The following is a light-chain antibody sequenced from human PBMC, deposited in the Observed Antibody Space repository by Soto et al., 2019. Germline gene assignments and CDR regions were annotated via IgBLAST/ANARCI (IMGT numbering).Light chain of an antibody. V-gene: IGKV3-20*01. CDR1: QSVTRND. CDR2: DAS. J-gene: IGKJ1*01. CDR3: QQYGDSPRT. Sequence: EIVLTQSPGTLSLSPGEKATLSCRASQSVTRNDLAWYQHKPGQAPRLLIYDASRRTPGIPDRFSGSGSGTDVTLSISGLVPEEVAVYYCQQYGDSPRTFGQGTKVEIK.